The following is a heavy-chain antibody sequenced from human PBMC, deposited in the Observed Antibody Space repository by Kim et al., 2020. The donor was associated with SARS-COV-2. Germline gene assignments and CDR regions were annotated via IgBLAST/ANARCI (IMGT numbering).Heavy chain of an antibody. CDR1: GGSISSGDYY. CDR3: ARGPPIGGGDCSSH. CDR2: IYYTGSS. J-gene: IGHJ1*01. Sequence: SETLSLTCTVSGGSISSGDYYWSWIRQPPGKGLEWIGYIYYTGSSHYNPSLNSRVTISIDTSKNQFSLKLSSVTAADTAVYYCARGPPIGGGDCSSHWV. V-gene: IGHV4-30-4*01. D-gene: IGHD2-21*01.